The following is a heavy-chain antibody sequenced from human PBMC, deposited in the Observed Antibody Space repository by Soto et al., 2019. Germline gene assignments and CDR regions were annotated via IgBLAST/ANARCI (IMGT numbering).Heavy chain of an antibody. CDR3: AREGWLGELLF. Sequence: VQLVQSGNEVQKPGASVKVSCKTSGYTFSSYGIVWVRQAPGQGLEWMGWISGYNGNAEYAQQFQGRFHMTTDTSTTTVSMELRNLRSXDXALYFCAREGWLGELLFWGQGSLVTVS. V-gene: IGHV1-18*01. J-gene: IGHJ4*02. CDR1: GYTFSSYG. CDR2: ISGYNGNA. D-gene: IGHD3-10*01.